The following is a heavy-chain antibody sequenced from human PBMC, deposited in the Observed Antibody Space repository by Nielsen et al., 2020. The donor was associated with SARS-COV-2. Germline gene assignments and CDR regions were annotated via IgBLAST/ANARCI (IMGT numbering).Heavy chain of an antibody. V-gene: IGHV7-4-1*02. Sequence: ASVKVSCKASGYTFNTHGISWVRQAPGQGLEWMGWINTNTGNPTYAQGFTGRFVFSLDTSVSTAYLQISSLKAEDTAVYYCARVVADYYDRSGYYPDAFDIWGQGTMVTVSS. CDR3: ARVVADYYDRSGYYPDAFDI. D-gene: IGHD3-22*01. CDR2: INTNTGNP. CDR1: GYTFNTHG. J-gene: IGHJ3*02.